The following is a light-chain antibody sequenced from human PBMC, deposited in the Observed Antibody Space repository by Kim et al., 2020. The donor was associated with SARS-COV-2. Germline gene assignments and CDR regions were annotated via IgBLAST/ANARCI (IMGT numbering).Light chain of an antibody. CDR1: HTIKNR. Sequence: STGERAALSCRASHTIKNRLVWYQQKPGQAPRLLIYDATSRAPGIPARFIGSGSETDFTLTISSLQSEDFAVYYCQQSNDWPPLTFGQGTKVDIK. CDR3: QQSNDWPPLT. J-gene: IGKJ1*01. CDR2: DAT. V-gene: IGKV3-15*01.